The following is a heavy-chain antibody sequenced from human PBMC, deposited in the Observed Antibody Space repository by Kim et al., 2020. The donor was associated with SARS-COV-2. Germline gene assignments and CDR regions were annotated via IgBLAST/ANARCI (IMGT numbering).Heavy chain of an antibody. CDR1: GGSISSSSYY. CDR2: IYYSGST. V-gene: IGHV4-39*01. D-gene: IGHD3-9*01. J-gene: IGHJ5*02. CDR3: ARHSLQDYDILTGYYATNWVDP. Sequence: SETLSLTCTVSGGSISSSSYYWGWIRQPPGKGLEWIGSIYYSGSTYYNPSLKSRVTISVDASKNQFSLKLSSVTAADTAVYYCARHSLQDYDILTGYYATNWVDPWGQGTLVTVSS.